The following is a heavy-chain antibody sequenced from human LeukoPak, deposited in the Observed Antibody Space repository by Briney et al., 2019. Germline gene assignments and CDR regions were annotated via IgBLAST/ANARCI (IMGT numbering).Heavy chain of an antibody. D-gene: IGHD2-15*01. CDR2: IRFTGSYI. J-gene: IGHJ5*02. Sequence: PGGSLRLSCAASGFTFSSYSMNWVRQAPGRGLEWVSSIRFTGSYIYYADSVKGRFTISRDNSKNTLYLQMNSLRVEDTAVYYCARRYCSGGSCYSFRGDWFDPWGQGTLVTVSS. CDR1: GFTFSSYS. V-gene: IGHV3-21*01. CDR3: ARRYCSGGSCYSFRGDWFDP.